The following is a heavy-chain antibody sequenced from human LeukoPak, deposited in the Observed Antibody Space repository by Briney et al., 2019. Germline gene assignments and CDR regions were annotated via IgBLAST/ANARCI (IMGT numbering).Heavy chain of an antibody. CDR1: GFTFSSYW. Sequence: PGGSLRLSCAASGFTFSSYWMSWVRQAPGKGLEWVANIKQDGSEKYYVDSVKGRFTISRDNAKNSLYLQMNSLRAEDTAVYYCARVRVVVAARWFDPWGQGTLVTVSS. D-gene: IGHD2-15*01. CDR3: ARVRVVVAARWFDP. V-gene: IGHV3-7*01. J-gene: IGHJ5*02. CDR2: IKQDGSEK.